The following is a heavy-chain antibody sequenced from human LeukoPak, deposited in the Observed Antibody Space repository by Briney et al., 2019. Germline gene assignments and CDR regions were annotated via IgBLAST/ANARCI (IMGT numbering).Heavy chain of an antibody. J-gene: IGHJ4*02. CDR1: GSSISSGDYY. CDR3: ARVSRDDSGSYYSHFDY. D-gene: IGHD3-10*01. V-gene: IGHV4-30-4*01. Sequence: PSQTLSLTCTVSGSSISSGDYYWSWIRQPPGKGLEWIGYIYYSGSTYYNPSLKSRITMSVDTSKNQFSLKLSSVTAADTAVYYCARVSRDDSGSYYSHFDYWGQGALVTVSS. CDR2: IYYSGST.